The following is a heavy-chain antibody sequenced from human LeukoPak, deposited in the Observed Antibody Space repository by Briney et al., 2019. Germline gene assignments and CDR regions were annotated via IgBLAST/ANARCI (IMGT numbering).Heavy chain of an antibody. Sequence: SVKVSCKASGGTFSSYAISWVRQATGQGVEWMGGIIPIFGTANYAQKFQGRVTITADESTRTAYMELSSLRSEDTAVYYCARAPADCGGDCPQNYYFDYWGQGTLVTVSS. V-gene: IGHV1-69*13. CDR2: IIPIFGTA. D-gene: IGHD2-21*02. CDR3: ARAPADCGGDCPQNYYFDY. CDR1: GGTFSSYA. J-gene: IGHJ4*02.